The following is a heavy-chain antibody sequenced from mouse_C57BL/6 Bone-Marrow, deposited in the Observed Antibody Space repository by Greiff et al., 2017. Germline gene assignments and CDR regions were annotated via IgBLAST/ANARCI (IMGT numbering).Heavy chain of an antibody. V-gene: IGHV5-4*03. CDR1: GFTFSSYA. J-gene: IGHJ4*01. CDR2: ISDGGSYT. CDR3: ARGGLPYYAMDY. D-gene: IGHD2-2*01. Sequence: DVKLVESGGGLVKPGGSLKLSCAASGFTFSSYAMSWVRQTPEKRLEWVATISDGGSYTYYPDNVKGRFTISRDNAKNNLYLQMSHLKSEDTAMXYCARGGLPYYAMDYWGQGTSVTGSS.